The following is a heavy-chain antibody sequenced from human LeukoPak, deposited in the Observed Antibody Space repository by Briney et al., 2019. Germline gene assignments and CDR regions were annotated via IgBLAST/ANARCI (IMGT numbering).Heavy chain of an antibody. D-gene: IGHD6-6*01. CDR2: IYYSGST. CDR3: ARADGYSSSSVLSPQYAFDI. CDR1: GGSISSYY. V-gene: IGHV4-59*01. Sequence: PPGTLSLTCTVAGGSISSYYWSWIRQPPGKGLEWIGYIYYSGSTNYNPSLKSRVTISVDTSKNQFSLKLSSVTAADTAVYYCARADGYSSSSVLSPQYAFDIWGQGTMVTVSS. J-gene: IGHJ3*02.